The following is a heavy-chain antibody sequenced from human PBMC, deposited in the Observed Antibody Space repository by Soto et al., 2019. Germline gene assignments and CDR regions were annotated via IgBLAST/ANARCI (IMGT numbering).Heavy chain of an antibody. V-gene: IGHV1-46*01. Sequence: ASVKVSCKASGYSFTSYYMHWVRQAPGQGLEWMGIINPSSGSTSYAQKFKSRVTMTRDTSTSTVYMELSSLRSEDTAVYYCARANPSISGTTWVDYWGQGTLVTVDS. J-gene: IGHJ4*02. CDR3: ARANPSISGTTWVDY. D-gene: IGHD1-7*01. CDR1: GYSFTSYY. CDR2: INPSSGST.